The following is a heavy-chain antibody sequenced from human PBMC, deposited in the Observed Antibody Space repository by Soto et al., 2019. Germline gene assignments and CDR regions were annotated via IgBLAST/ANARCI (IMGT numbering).Heavy chain of an antibody. J-gene: IGHJ6*02. CDR1: GGSFSGYY. V-gene: IGHV4-34*01. CDR3: ARGGRRGTRNSDCYYYYGMDV. Sequence: SETLSLTCAVYGGSFSGYYWSWIRQPPGKGLEWIGEINHSGSTNYNPSPRSRVTISVDTSKNQFSLKLSSVTAADTAVYYCARGGRRGTRNSDCYYYYGMDVWGQGTTVTVSS. D-gene: IGHD4-4*01. CDR2: INHSGST.